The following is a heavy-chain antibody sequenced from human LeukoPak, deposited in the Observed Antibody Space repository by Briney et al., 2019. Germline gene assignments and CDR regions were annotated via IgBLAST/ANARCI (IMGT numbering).Heavy chain of an antibody. Sequence: PGGSLRLSCAASGFTFSGYSMNWVRQAPGKGLEWVSYISSSSSTIYYADSVKGRFTISRDNAKNSLYLQMNSLRDEDTAVYYCARDGDYYDSSGYYRDAFDIWGQGTMVTVSS. D-gene: IGHD3-22*01. CDR2: ISSSSSTI. J-gene: IGHJ3*02. CDR3: ARDGDYYDSSGYYRDAFDI. V-gene: IGHV3-48*02. CDR1: GFTFSGYS.